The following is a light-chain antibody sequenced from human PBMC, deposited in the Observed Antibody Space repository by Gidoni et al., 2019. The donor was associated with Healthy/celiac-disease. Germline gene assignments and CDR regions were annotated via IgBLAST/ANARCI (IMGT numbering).Light chain of an antibody. CDR2: DAS. Sequence: PATLSLSPGERATLSCRASQSVSSYLAWYQQKPGQAPRLLIYDASNRATGIPARFSGSGSGTDFTLTISRLEPEDFAVYYCQQRSNWPPTFGQGTKVEIK. CDR3: QQRSNWPPT. V-gene: IGKV3-11*01. CDR1: QSVSSY. J-gene: IGKJ1*01.